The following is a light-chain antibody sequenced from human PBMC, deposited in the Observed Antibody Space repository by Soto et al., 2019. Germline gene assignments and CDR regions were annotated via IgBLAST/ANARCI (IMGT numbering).Light chain of an antibody. J-gene: IGKJ1*01. CDR2: GAS. CDR3: QEYANWPPEGT. CDR1: QSVSIN. Sequence: TVLPQSPGTLSVSPGEIASLSCRASQSVSINLAWYQQKPGQAPRLLIYGASTSATGIPTRCSGRGSGTEFTLSINSLQSEAFAGYHGQEYANWPPEGTFGQGTNV. V-gene: IGKV3-15*01.